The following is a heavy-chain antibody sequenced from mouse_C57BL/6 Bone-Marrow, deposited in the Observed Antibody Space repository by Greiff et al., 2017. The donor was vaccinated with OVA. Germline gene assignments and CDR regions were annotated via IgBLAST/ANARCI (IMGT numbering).Heavy chain of an antibody. D-gene: IGHD1-1*01. V-gene: IGHV1-55*01. J-gene: IGHJ2*01. CDR3: ARGGGFYYGSSYFFDY. CDR2: IYPGSGST. CDR1: GYTFTSYW. Sequence: QVQLKQPGAELVKPGASVKMSCKASGYTFTSYWITWVKQRPGQGLEWIGDIYPGSGSTNYNEKFKSKATLTVDTSSSTAYMQLSSLTSEDSAVYYCARGGGFYYGSSYFFDYWGQGTTLTVSS.